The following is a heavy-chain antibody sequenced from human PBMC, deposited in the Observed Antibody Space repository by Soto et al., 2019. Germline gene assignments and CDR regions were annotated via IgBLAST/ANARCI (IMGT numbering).Heavy chain of an antibody. CDR1: GYRFTTYW. Sequence: GESLKISCKVSGYRFTTYWIAWVRQMPGKGLEWMGIIHPGDSDTRYSPSFQGQVTISADKSVGTAFLQWSRLKASDTATYYCPGHDQLSPYYYAIDVWGQGTTVTVSS. CDR2: IHPGDSDT. V-gene: IGHV5-51*01. J-gene: IGHJ6*02. CDR3: PGHDQLSPYYYAIDV. D-gene: IGHD1-1*01.